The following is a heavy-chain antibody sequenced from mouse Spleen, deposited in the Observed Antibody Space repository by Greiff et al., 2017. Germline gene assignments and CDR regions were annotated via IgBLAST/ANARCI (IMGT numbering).Heavy chain of an antibody. Sequence: VQGVESGPELVKPGASVKISCKASGYSFTSYYIHWVKQRPGQGLEWIGWIYPGSGNTKYNEKFKGKATLTADTSSSTAYMQLSSLTSEDSAVYYCARNYDYVLAWFAYWGQGTLVTVSA. CDR2: IYPGSGNT. V-gene: IGHV1-66*01. CDR3: ARNYDYVLAWFAY. J-gene: IGHJ3*01. D-gene: IGHD2-4*01. CDR1: GYSFTSYY.